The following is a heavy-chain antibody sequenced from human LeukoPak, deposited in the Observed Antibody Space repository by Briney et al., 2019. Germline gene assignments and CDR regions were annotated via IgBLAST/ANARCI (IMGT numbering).Heavy chain of an antibody. V-gene: IGHV4-39*01. CDR2: IYYSGST. D-gene: IGHD5-24*01. CDR3: ARHVRDGYNSIVPFDY. J-gene: IGHJ4*02. CDR1: GGSISSSSYY. Sequence: SETLYLTCTVSGGSISSSSYYWGWIRQPPGKGLEWIGSIYYSGSTYYNPSLKSRVTISVDTSNNQFPLKLSSVTAADTAVYYCARHVRDGYNSIVPFDYWGQGTLVTVSS.